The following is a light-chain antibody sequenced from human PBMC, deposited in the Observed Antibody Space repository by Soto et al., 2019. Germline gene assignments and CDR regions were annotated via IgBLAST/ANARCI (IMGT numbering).Light chain of an antibody. CDR2: DVS. Sequence: QSVLTQPRSVSGSPGQSGTISCTGTSSDVGGYNYVSWYQQHPGKAPKLMIYDVSKRPSGVPDRFSGSKSGNTASLTISGLQAEDEADYYCCSYAGSYTLVFGGGTKLTVL. CDR1: SSDVGGYNY. CDR3: CSYAGSYTLV. J-gene: IGLJ3*02. V-gene: IGLV2-11*01.